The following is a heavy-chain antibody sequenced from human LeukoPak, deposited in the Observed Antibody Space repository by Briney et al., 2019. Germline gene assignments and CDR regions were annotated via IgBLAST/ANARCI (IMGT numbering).Heavy chain of an antibody. D-gene: IGHD3-10*01. CDR1: GGSISSFY. CDR2: IFTSGST. Sequence: SETLSLTCTVSGGSISSFYWSWIRQPAGEALEWIGRIFTSGSTNYNPSLKSRVTMSIDTSKNQFSLKLSSVTAADTAVYYCARARYGSGSYHYMDVWGKGTTVTISS. V-gene: IGHV4-4*07. CDR3: ARARYGSGSYHYMDV. J-gene: IGHJ6*03.